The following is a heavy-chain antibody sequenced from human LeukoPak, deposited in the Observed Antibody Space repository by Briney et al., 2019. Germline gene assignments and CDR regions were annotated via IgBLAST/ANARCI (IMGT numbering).Heavy chain of an antibody. CDR3: AKLVVPAPHVSDY. CDR1: GFTFSSYA. V-gene: IGHV3-23*01. Sequence: GGSLRLSCAASGFTFSSYAMSWVRQAPGKGREWVSAISGSGGSTYYADSVKGRFTISRDNSKNTLYLQMNSLRAEDTAVYYCAKLVVPAPHVSDYWGQGTLVTVSS. CDR2: ISGSGGST. D-gene: IGHD2-2*01. J-gene: IGHJ4*02.